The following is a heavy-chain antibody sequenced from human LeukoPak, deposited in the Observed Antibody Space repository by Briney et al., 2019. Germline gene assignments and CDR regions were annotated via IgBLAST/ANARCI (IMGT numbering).Heavy chain of an antibody. CDR2: IYVGDSDT. V-gene: IGHV5-51*01. D-gene: IGHD3-22*01. Sequence: GESLKISCKGSGHNFATSWIAWVRQMPGKGLEWMGIIYVGDSDTRYSPSFQGQVTFSADKSISTAYLQWGSLKASDTAMYYCARHASYDSSGDPSFDYWGQGTLVTVSS. CDR1: GHNFATSW. J-gene: IGHJ4*02. CDR3: ARHASYDSSGDPSFDY.